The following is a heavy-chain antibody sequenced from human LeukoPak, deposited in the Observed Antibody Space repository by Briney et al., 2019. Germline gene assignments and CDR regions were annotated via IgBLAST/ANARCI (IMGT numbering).Heavy chain of an antibody. Sequence: PSETLCLTCTVSGSSISSYYWCWIRQPPGKELEWIGYIYTSGSTNYNPSLKSRVTISVDTSKNQFSLKLSSVTAADTAVYYCARRAGSGSSRGYYYYYMDVWGKGTTVTVSS. CDR2: IYTSGST. CDR1: GSSISSYY. J-gene: IGHJ6*03. CDR3: ARRAGSGSSRGYYYYYMDV. D-gene: IGHD1-26*01. V-gene: IGHV4-4*09.